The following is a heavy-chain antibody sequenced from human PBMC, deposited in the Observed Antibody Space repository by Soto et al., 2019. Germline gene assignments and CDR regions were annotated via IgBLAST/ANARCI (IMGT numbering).Heavy chain of an antibody. CDR1: GFTVSSNY. CDR3: ARDEPRWPYAFEI. V-gene: IGHV3-53*01. CDR2: IYSGGST. J-gene: IGHJ3*02. Sequence: GGSLRLSCAASGFTVSSNYMSWVRQAPGKGLEWVSVIYSGGSTYYADSVKGRFTISRDNSKNTLYLQMNSLRAEDTAVYYCARDEPRWPYAFEIWGQGTRVTVSS.